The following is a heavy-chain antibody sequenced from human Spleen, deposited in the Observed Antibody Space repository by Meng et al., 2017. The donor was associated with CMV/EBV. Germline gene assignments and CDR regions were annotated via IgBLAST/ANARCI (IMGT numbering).Heavy chain of an antibody. CDR3: ARSYSGSSWFDY. CDR1: GYTMSGYF. CDR2: NSSYSGVT. D-gene: IGHD6-13*01. V-gene: IGHV1-2*02. Sequence: CKGSGYTMSGYFLHWVRQAPGQGLEWMGWNSSYSGVTRFAQKLKGSVTTTTDMSIHTAYMQLSSLTSDETAVYYCARSYSGSSWFDYWGQGTLVTVSS. J-gene: IGHJ5*01.